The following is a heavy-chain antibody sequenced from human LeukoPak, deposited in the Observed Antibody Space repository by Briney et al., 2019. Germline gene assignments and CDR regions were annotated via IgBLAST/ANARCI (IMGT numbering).Heavy chain of an antibody. CDR1: GFXFSSYW. Sequence: GGSLRLSCEASGFXFSSYWIHWVRQAPGKGLVWVSRVNSDGSSTSYADSVKGRFTISRDNAKNTLYLQMNCLRAEDTAVYYCARDSATGYTFDIWGQGTMVTVSS. J-gene: IGHJ3*02. CDR3: ARDSATGYTFDI. V-gene: IGHV3-74*01. CDR2: VNSDGSST. D-gene: IGHD3-16*02.